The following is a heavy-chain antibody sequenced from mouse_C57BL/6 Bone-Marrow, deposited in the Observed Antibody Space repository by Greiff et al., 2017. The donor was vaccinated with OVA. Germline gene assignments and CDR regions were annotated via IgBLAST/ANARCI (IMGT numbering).Heavy chain of an antibody. CDR3: ARGLGSSGYVPFAY. V-gene: IGHV1-39*01. D-gene: IGHD3-2*02. CDR2: INPNYGTT. Sequence: VQLQQSGPELVKPGASVKISCKASGYSFSDYNMNWVKQSNGKSLEWIGVINPNYGTTSYNQKFKGKATLTVDQSSSTAYMQLNSLTSEDSAVYYCARGLGSSGYVPFAYWGQGTLVTVSA. J-gene: IGHJ3*01. CDR1: GYSFSDYN.